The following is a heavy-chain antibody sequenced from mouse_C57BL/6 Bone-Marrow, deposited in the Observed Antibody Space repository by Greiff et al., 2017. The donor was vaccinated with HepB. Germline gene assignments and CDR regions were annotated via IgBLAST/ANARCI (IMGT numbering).Heavy chain of an antibody. CDR2: IYPGGGYT. Sequence: QVQLQQSGAELVRPGTSVKMSCKASGYTFTNYWIGWAKQRPGHGLEWIGDIYPGGGYTNYNEKFKGKATLTADKSSSTAYMQFSSLTSEDSAIYYCARHYYGSSFSYWYFDVWGTGTTVTVSS. V-gene: IGHV1-63*01. CDR3: ARHYYGSSFSYWYFDV. CDR1: GYTFTNYW. D-gene: IGHD1-1*01. J-gene: IGHJ1*03.